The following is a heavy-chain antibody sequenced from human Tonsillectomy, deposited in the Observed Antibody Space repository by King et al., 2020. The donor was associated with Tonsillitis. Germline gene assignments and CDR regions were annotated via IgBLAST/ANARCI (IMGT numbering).Heavy chain of an antibody. CDR2: VGATGDIR. CDR1: GFTFSNYA. J-gene: IGHJ4*02. D-gene: IGHD2-2*01. CDR3: AKRPAYSTTWYCFDS. Sequence: VQLVESGGGLVQPGGSLRLSCAASGFTFSNYAMSLVRQAPGKGLEWVSTVGATGDIRYYADSVRGRFTISRDNSKNTLYLQMNSLRAEDTAVYYCAKRPAYSTTWYCFDSWGQGTLVTVSS. V-gene: IGHV3-23*04.